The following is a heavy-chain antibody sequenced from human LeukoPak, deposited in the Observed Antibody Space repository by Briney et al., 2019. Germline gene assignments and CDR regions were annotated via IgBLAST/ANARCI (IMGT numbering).Heavy chain of an antibody. CDR2: IYHSGST. CDR1: GGSISSSNW. Sequence: PSGTLSLTCAVSGGSISSSNWWSWVRQPPGKGLEWIGEIYHSGSTNYNPSLKSRVTISVDKSKNQFSLKLSSVTAADTAVYYCARERRADPLWGMDVWGKGTTVTVSS. D-gene: IGHD2/OR15-2a*01. J-gene: IGHJ6*04. V-gene: IGHV4-4*02. CDR3: ARERRADPLWGMDV.